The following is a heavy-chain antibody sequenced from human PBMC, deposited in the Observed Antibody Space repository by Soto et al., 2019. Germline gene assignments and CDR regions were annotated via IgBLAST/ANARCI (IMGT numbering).Heavy chain of an antibody. CDR1: GYTFTSYY. V-gene: IGHV1-46*01. Sequence: GASVKVSCKASGYTFTSYYMHWVRQAPGQGLEWMGIINPSGGSTSYAQKFQGRVTMTRDTSTSTVYMELSSLRSEDTAVYYCARDSHSNHPNAEYYFDYWGQGTLVTVSS. CDR2: INPSGGST. CDR3: ARDSHSNHPNAEYYFDY. J-gene: IGHJ4*02. D-gene: IGHD4-4*01.